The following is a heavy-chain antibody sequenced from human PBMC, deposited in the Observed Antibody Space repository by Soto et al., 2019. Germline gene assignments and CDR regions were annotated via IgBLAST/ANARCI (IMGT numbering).Heavy chain of an antibody. CDR3: ARDLYDLVRYYHYGMDV. D-gene: IGHD3-10*01. Sequence: QVQLVESGGCVVQPWRSLRLSCAASGFTFRRDGMHWVRQAPGKGPEWLAVIWYDGSNKYYADSVHGRVTISRANSKNALYLQMDCLRAEDTAVYYCARDLYDLVRYYHYGMDVWGQGTTVTDSS. V-gene: IGHV3-33*01. CDR1: GFTFRRDG. CDR2: IWYDGSNK. J-gene: IGHJ6*02.